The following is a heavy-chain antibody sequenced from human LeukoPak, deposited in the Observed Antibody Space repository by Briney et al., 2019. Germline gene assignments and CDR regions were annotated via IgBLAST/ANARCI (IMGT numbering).Heavy chain of an antibody. V-gene: IGHV4-39*01. D-gene: IGHD4-11*01. J-gene: IGHJ6*02. CDR2: IYYSGSA. CDR3: ARRPTTRDYYYHNLDI. CDR1: GDSMSSRNYY. Sequence: SETLSLTCTVSGDSMSSRNYYWGWIRQPPGKGLEWTGHIYYSGSAYYNPSLKSRVSISVDTSKNQFSLKLSSVTAADTAVYYCARRPTTRDYYYHNLDIWGHGTTVTVSS.